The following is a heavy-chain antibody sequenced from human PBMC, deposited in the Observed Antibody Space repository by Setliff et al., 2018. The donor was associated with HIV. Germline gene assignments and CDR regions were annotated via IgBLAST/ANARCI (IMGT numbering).Heavy chain of an antibody. CDR2: INHSGST. J-gene: IGHJ3*02. CDR3: ARLTYYYDTSGPSAAFDI. D-gene: IGHD3-22*01. Sequence: PSETLSLTCAVYGGSFSGYYWSWIRKPQGKGMEWIGEINHSGSTNYNPSLKSRVTISVNTSKSQFSLKLSSVTAADTAVYYCARLTYYYDTSGPSAAFDIWGQGTMVTVSS. V-gene: IGHV4-34*01. CDR1: GGSFSGYY.